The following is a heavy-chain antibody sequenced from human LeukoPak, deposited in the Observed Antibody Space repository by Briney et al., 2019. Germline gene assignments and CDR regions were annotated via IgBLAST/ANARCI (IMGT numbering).Heavy chain of an antibody. CDR3: ARDTSNWNDGDYFDY. CDR1: GFTFSSFS. D-gene: IGHD1-1*01. J-gene: IGHJ4*02. V-gene: IGHV3-48*01. Sequence: GGSLRLSCAASGFTFSSFSMNWVRQAPGKGLKWVSYISSSSRTIYYADSVKGRFTISRDNAKNSLYLQMNSLRAEDTAVYYCARDTSNWNDGDYFDYWGQGTLVTVFS. CDR2: ISSSSRTI.